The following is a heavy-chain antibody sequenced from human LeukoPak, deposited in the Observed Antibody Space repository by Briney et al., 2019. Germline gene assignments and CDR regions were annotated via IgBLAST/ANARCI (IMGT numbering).Heavy chain of an antibody. D-gene: IGHD2-8*01. CDR1: GFTFSSYG. J-gene: IGHJ6*02. V-gene: IGHV3-30*18. Sequence: PGGSLRLSCAASGFTFSSYGMHWVRQAPGKGLEWVAIISYDGSNKYYADSVKGRFTISRDNSKNTLYLQMNSLRAEDTAVYYRAKDRRAMVYTMGKYGMDVWGQGTTVIVSS. CDR3: AKDRRAMVYTMGKYGMDV. CDR2: ISYDGSNK.